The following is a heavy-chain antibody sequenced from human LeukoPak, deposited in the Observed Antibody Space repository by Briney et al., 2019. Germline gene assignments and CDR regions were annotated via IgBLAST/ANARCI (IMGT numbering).Heavy chain of an antibody. J-gene: IGHJ3*01. CDR2: INSDGSST. CDR1: GFTFSSYW. V-gene: IGHV3-74*01. D-gene: IGHD5-24*01. Sequence: GGSLRLSCAASGFTFSSYWMHWVRQAPGKGLVWVSRINSDGSSTSYADSVKGRFTISRDNSKNTLYLQMNSLRAEDTAVYYCAKEMATIRAFDFWGQGTMVTVSS. CDR3: AKEMATIRAFDF.